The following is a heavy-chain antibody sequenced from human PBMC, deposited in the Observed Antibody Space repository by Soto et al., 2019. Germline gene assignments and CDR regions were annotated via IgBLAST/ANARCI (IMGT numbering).Heavy chain of an antibody. J-gene: IGHJ4*02. CDR3: ARGRYYYGSGTLFTDYYFDC. CDR1: GYSFTSYG. Sequence: QVQLVQSGAEVKKPGASVKVSCKASGYSFTSYGISWVRQAPGQGLEWMGWIGAYNGNTNYAQKLQRRVTMTTDTTTSITYMELRSLRSDDTAMSYCARGRYYYGSGTLFTDYYFDCWGQGTLFTVS. V-gene: IGHV1-18*01. CDR2: IGAYNGNT. D-gene: IGHD3-10*01.